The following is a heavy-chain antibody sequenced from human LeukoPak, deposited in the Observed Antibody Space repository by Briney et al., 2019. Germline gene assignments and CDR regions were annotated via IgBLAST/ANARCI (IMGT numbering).Heavy chain of an antibody. J-gene: IGHJ4*02. CDR1: GYTFTSYG. CDR2: ISAYNGNT. D-gene: IGHD3-10*01. Sequence: ASVKVSCKASGYTFTSYGISWVRQAPGQGLEWMGWISAYNGNTNYAQKLQGRVTMTTDTSTSTVYMELRSLRSDDTAVYYCARYYFGSGSYPFDYWGQGTLVTVSS. V-gene: IGHV1-18*01. CDR3: ARYYFGSGSYPFDY.